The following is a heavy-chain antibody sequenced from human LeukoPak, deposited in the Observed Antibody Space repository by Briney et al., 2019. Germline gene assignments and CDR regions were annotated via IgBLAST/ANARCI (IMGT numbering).Heavy chain of an antibody. D-gene: IGHD4-23*01. J-gene: IGHJ4*02. CDR1: GFTFSGSA. Sequence: QSGGSLRLSCAASGFTFSGSALHWVRQASGKGLEWVGRIRSTANGYATAYAASVKGRFTISRDDSKNTLYLQMNSLRAEDTALYYCAKSHLNYGGNPDYWGQGTLVAVSS. CDR2: IRSTANGYAT. V-gene: IGHV3-73*01. CDR3: AKSHLNYGGNPDY.